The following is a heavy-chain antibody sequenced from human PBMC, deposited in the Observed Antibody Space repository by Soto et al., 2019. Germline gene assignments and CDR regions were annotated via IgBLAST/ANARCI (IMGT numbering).Heavy chain of an antibody. CDR2: VYYSGTT. D-gene: IGHD2-2*01. CDR3: ARLIHCKTTSCYFDY. CDR1: GGSISSSSYY. Sequence: QLQLQESGPGLVKPSETLSLTCTVSGGSISSSSYYWAWVRQPPGNGLEWIGSVYYSGTTYYNPSLKSRVTISGDTSKNQFSLKLSSMTAADTAVFYCARLIHCKTTSCYFDYWGQGTLVTVSS. V-gene: IGHV4-39*01. J-gene: IGHJ4*02.